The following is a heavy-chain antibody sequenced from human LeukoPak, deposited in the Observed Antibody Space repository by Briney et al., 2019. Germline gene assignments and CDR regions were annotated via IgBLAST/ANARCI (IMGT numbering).Heavy chain of an antibody. CDR2: IYYSGST. J-gene: IGHJ6*03. D-gene: IGHD3-3*01. V-gene: IGHV4-61*05. Sequence: SETLSLTCTVSGGSISSSSYYWGWIRQPPGKGLEWIGYIYYSGSTNYDPSLKSRVTISVDTSKNQFSLKLSSLTAADTAVYYCARVRSGYYYSYYYIDVWGKGTTVTVSS. CDR3: ARVRSGYYYSYYYIDV. CDR1: GGSISSSSYY.